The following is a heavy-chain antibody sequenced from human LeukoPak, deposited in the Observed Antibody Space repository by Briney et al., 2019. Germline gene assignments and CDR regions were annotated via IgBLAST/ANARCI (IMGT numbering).Heavy chain of an antibody. CDR1: GFTFSSYG. CDR2: IRYDGSNK. CDR3: AKGGPTGSNYFDF. D-gene: IGHD1-26*01. V-gene: IGHV3-30*02. J-gene: IGHJ4*02. Sequence: GGSLRLSCAASGFTFSSYGMHWVRQAPGKGLEWVAFIRYDGSNKYYADSVKGRFTISRDNSKNTLYLQMNSLRAEDTAVYYCAKGGPTGSNYFDFWGQGTLVTVSS.